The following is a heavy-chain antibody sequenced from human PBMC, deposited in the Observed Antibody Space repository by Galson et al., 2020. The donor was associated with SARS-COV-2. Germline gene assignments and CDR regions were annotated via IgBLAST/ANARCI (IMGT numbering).Heavy chain of an antibody. J-gene: IGHJ4*02. Sequence: SETLSLTCAVYGGSFSGYYWSWLRQPPGKGLEWIGEINHSGSTNYNPSLKSRVTISVDTSKNQFSLKLSSVTAADTAVYYCARGLYGSGSYYTTNHFDYWGQGTLVTVSS. V-gene: IGHV4-34*01. D-gene: IGHD3-10*01. CDR2: INHSGST. CDR1: GGSFSGYY. CDR3: ARGLYGSGSYYTTNHFDY.